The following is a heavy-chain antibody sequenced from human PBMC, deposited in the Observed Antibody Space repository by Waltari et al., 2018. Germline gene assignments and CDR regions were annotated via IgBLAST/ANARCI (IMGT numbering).Heavy chain of an antibody. CDR2: FVSGSYQ. CDR3: ARESDRDYCYFDL. J-gene: IGHJ2*01. Sequence: MVWLPWAAGEGLEWVAWFVSGSYQYYSDSVRVRFTTSGDTAKNALYLQMNSLRAEDTSVYYCARESDRDYCYFDLWGRGTLVTVSS. V-gene: IGHV3-21*05.